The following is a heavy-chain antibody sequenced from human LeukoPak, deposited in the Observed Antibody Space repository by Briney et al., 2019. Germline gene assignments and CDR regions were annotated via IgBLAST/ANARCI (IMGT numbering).Heavy chain of an antibody. Sequence: PSETLSLTCTVSGGSISSSSYYWGWIRQPPGKGLEWIGSIYYSGSTYYNPSLKSRVTISVDTSKNQFSLKLSSVTAADTAVYYCARERGRDYYDSSGYYYFYYWGQGTLVTVSS. CDR2: IYYSGST. CDR3: ARERGRDYYDSSGYYYFYY. J-gene: IGHJ4*02. V-gene: IGHV4-39*07. CDR1: GGSISSSSYY. D-gene: IGHD3-22*01.